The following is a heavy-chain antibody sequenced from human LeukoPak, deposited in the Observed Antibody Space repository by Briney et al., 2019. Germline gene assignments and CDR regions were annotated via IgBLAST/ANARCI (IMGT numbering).Heavy chain of an antibody. CDR3: AKIPSMVRGAEVY. J-gene: IGHJ4*02. Sequence: GGSLRLSCAASGFTFSSYAMSWVRQAPGKGLEWVSAISGSGGSTYYADSVKGRFTISRDNSKNTLCLQMNSLRAEDTAVYYCAKIPSMVRGAEVYWGQGTLVTVSS. V-gene: IGHV3-23*01. CDR2: ISGSGGST. CDR1: GFTFSSYA. D-gene: IGHD3-10*01.